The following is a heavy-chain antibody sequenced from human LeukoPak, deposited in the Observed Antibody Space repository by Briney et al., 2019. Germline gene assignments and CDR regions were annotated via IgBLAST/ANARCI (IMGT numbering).Heavy chain of an antibody. CDR3: ARDPATLGYCSGGSCR. D-gene: IGHD2-15*01. CDR2: IDSSSSYI. V-gene: IGHV3-21*04. J-gene: IGHJ4*02. CDR1: GFTFSSYA. Sequence: GGSLRLSCAASGFTFSSYAMNWVRQAPGKGLEWVSSIDSSSSYIYYADSVKGRFTISRANAKNSLYLQMNSLRAEDTAVYYCARDPATLGYCSGGSCRWGQGTLVTVSS.